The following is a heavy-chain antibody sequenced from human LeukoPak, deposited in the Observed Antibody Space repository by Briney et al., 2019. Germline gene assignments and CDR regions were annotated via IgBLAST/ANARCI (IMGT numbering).Heavy chain of an antibody. CDR3: TGDFGSESGVGY. D-gene: IGHD3-10*01. CDR2: VHPGGYAT. V-gene: IGHV5-51*01. Sequence: GESLKISCKGSGYSFTNHWIGWVRQMPGKGLEWMGIVHPGGYATTYSPSFEGQVTISADKSISTAYLQWSSLKASDTAMYYCTGDFGSESGVGYWGQGTLVTVSS. J-gene: IGHJ4*02. CDR1: GYSFTNHW.